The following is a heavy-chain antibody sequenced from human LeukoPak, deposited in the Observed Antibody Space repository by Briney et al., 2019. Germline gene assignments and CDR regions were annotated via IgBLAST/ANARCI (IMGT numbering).Heavy chain of an antibody. J-gene: IGHJ4*02. Sequence: GRSLRLSCAASGFTFSSYAMHWVRQAPGKGLEWVAVISYDGSNKYYADSVKGRFTISRDNSKNTLYLQMNSLRAEDTAVYYCARGRGRVKNYYDSSGRELAHFDYWGQGTLVTVSS. CDR1: GFTFSSYA. CDR3: ARGRGRVKNYYDSSGRELAHFDY. D-gene: IGHD3-22*01. CDR2: ISYDGSNK. V-gene: IGHV3-30-3*01.